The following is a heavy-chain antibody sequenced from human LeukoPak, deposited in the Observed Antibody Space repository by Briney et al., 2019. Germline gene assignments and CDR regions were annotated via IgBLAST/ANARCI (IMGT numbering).Heavy chain of an antibody. CDR1: GFTFSNYW. V-gene: IGHV3-30*18. D-gene: IGHD6-13*01. Sequence: PGGSLRLSCAVSGFTFSNYWMTWVRQAPGKGLEWVAVISYDGSNKYYADSVKGRFTISRDNSKNTLYLQMNSLRAEDTAVYYCAKDGDFIVSSSWYLDYWGQGTLVTVSS. CDR2: ISYDGSNK. CDR3: AKDGDFIVSSSWYLDY. J-gene: IGHJ4*02.